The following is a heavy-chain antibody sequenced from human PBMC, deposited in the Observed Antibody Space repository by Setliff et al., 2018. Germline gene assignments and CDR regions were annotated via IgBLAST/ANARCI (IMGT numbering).Heavy chain of an antibody. CDR2: IHAGSSNT. D-gene: IGHD6-25*01. J-gene: IGHJ5*02. Sequence: RASVKVSCKASGYSFSSNAFHWVRQAPGQTLEWMGWIHAGSSNTLYSQRFQDRITISRDTSATTVHMELSSLRSDDTAVFYCVPGRGSWGQGALVTVSS. CDR1: GYSFSSNA. V-gene: IGHV1-3*01. CDR3: VPGRGS.